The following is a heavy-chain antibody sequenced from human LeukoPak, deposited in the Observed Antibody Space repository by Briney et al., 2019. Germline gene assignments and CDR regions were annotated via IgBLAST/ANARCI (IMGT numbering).Heavy chain of an antibody. CDR1: GFTFSSYA. CDR2: ISGSGGST. Sequence: GGSLRLSCAASGFTFSSYAMSWVRQAPGKGLEWVSAISGSGGSTYYADSVKGRFTISRDNSKNALYLQMNSLRAEDTAVYYCAKGDYGSGLNYYFCMDVWGQGTTVTVSS. V-gene: IGHV3-23*01. D-gene: IGHD3-10*01. J-gene: IGHJ6*02. CDR3: AKGDYGSGLNYYFCMDV.